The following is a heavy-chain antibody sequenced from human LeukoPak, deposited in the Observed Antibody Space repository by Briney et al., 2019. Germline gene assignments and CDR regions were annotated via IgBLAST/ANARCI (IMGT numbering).Heavy chain of an antibody. CDR2: INHSGST. V-gene: IGHV4-34*01. D-gene: IGHD6-19*01. CDR3: AKRGRSSGWLQMDRYYFDY. J-gene: IGHJ4*02. Sequence: KPSETLSLTCAVYGGSFSGYYWSWIRQPPGKGLEWIGEINHSGSTNYNPSLKSRVTISVDTPKNQFSLKLSSVTAADTAVYYCAKRGRSSGWLQMDRYYFDYWGQGTLVTVSS. CDR1: GGSFSGYY.